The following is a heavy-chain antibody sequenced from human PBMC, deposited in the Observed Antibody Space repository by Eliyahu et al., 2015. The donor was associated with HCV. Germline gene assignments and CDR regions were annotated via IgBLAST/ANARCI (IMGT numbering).Heavy chain of an antibody. D-gene: IGHD3-10*01. CDR3: TTPLWLAY. CDR2: FDPEHDET. CDR1: GYALTDLS. J-gene: IGHJ4*02. V-gene: IGHV1-24*01. Sequence: QVQLEQSGAEVRKPGASVXVPCKVSGYALTDLSIHWVRQAPGKGLEWLGGFDPEHDETIYAQNLQGRLTMTEDTSINTAYMELTGLRSDDTATYYCTTPLWLAYWGQGTQVTVSS.